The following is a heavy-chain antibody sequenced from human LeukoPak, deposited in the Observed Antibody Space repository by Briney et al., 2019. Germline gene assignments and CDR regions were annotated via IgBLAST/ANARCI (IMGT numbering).Heavy chain of an antibody. CDR1: GFTFSNAW. CDR2: IKSKTDGGTT. J-gene: IGHJ4*02. V-gene: IGHV3-15*01. CDR3: TTGSYYDSSGYR. Sequence: GGSLTLSCAASGFTFSNAWMSWVRQAPGKGLEWVGRIKSKTDGGTTDAAPVKGRFTISRGDSKNTLYLQMNSLKTEDTAVYYCTTGSYYDSSGYRWGQGTLVTVSS. D-gene: IGHD3-22*01.